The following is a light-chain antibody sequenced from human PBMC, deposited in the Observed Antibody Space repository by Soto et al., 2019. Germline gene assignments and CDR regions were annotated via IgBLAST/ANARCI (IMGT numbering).Light chain of an antibody. V-gene: IGKV1-5*03. J-gene: IGKJ4*01. CDR3: QQYHTYLT. Sequence: DIPMTQSPSTLSASVGDRVTLTCRASHIISSWLAWYQQKPGKAPKLLIYKASTLQSGVPSRFSGSGSGTEFTLTISSLQPDDFATYFCQQYHTYLTFGGGTKVEIK. CDR2: KAS. CDR1: HIISSW.